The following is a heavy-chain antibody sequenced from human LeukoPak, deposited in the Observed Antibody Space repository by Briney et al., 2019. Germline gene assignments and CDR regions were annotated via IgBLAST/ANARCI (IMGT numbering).Heavy chain of an antibody. CDR1: GFTFSSYG. D-gene: IGHD3-22*01. Sequence: GGSLRLSCAASGFTFSSYGMSWVRQAPGKGLEGASTISGSGGSTYYADSVKGRFTISRDNSKNTLYLQMNSLRAEDTAVYYCAKDTSSGYVFDYWGQGTLVTVSS. CDR3: AKDTSSGYVFDY. V-gene: IGHV3-23*01. J-gene: IGHJ4*02. CDR2: ISGSGGST.